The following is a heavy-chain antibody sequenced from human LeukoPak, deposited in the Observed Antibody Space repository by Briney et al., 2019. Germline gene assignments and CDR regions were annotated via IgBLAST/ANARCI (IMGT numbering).Heavy chain of an antibody. J-gene: IGHJ5*02. CDR2: MNPNSGNT. CDR3: ARAYSSSWYDWFDP. Sequence: ASVKVSRKASGYTFTSYDINWVRQATGQGLEWMGWMNPNSGNTGYAQKFQGRVTMTRNTSISTAYMELSSLRSEDTAVYYCARAYSSSWYDWFDPWGQGTLVTVSS. CDR1: GYTFTSYD. D-gene: IGHD6-13*01. V-gene: IGHV1-8*01.